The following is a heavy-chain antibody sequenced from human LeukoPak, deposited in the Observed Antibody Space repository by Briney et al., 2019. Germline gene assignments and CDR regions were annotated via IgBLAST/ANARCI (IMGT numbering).Heavy chain of an antibody. J-gene: IGHJ4*02. CDR1: GFTFSEYS. Sequence: GGSLILSCAASGFTFSEYSMHWVRQAPGKGLEWAAVIWYDGSNKYYADSVKGRFTISRDNSKNTLYLQMNSLRAEDTAVYYCARDPLSYDSSGDYWGQGTLVTVSS. CDR2: IWYDGSNK. D-gene: IGHD3-22*01. CDR3: ARDPLSYDSSGDY. V-gene: IGHV3-33*08.